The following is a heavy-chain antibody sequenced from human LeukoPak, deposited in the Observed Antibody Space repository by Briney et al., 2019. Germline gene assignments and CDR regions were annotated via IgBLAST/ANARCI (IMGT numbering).Heavy chain of an antibody. Sequence: ASVKVSCKASGYTFTSFDINWVRQAPGQGLEWMGWINPNSGGTNYAQKFQGRVTMTRDTSISTAYMELSRLRSDDTAVYYCASVSEYNYFDYWGQGTLVTVSS. CDR1: GYTFTSFD. CDR3: ASVSEYNYFDY. V-gene: IGHV1-2*02. CDR2: INPNSGGT. D-gene: IGHD6-6*01. J-gene: IGHJ4*02.